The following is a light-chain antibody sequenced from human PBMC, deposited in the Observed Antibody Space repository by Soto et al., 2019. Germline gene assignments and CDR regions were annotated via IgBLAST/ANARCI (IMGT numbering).Light chain of an antibody. CDR1: DIGSKN. Sequence: SYELTQPLSVSVALGQTARIPCGGNDIGSKNVHWYQQKPGQAPVLVIHRDSNRPSGIPERFSGSNSGNTATLTISRAQAEDEADYYCQVGGSSPEFGGGTKLTVL. CDR2: RDS. V-gene: IGLV3-9*01. CDR3: QVGGSSPE. J-gene: IGLJ2*01.